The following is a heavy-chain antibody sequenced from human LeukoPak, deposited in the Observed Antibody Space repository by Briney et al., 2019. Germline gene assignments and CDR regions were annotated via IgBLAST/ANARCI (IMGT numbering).Heavy chain of an antibody. V-gene: IGHV4-34*01. CDR3: TKGFDY. CDR1: GGSFSGYY. Sequence: SETLSLTCAVYGGSFSGYYWSWIRQPPGKGLEWIGYIYYSGSTYYNPSLKSRVTISVDTSKNQFSLKLSSVTAADTAVYYCTKGFDYWGQGALVTVSS. J-gene: IGHJ4*02. CDR2: IYYSGST.